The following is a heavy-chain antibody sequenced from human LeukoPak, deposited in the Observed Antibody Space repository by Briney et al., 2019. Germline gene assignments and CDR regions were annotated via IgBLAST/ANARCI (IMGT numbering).Heavy chain of an antibody. CDR1: GGSISSGGYY. V-gene: IGHV4-31*03. CDR3: ARAGYCSGGSCYADWFDP. CDR2: IYYSGST. D-gene: IGHD2-15*01. J-gene: IGHJ5*02. Sequence: SETLSLTCTVSGGSISSGGYYWSWIRQHPGKGLEWIGYIYYSGSTYYNPSLKSRVTISVDTSKNQFPLKLSSVTAADTAVYYCARAGYCSGGSCYADWFDPWGQGTLVTVSS.